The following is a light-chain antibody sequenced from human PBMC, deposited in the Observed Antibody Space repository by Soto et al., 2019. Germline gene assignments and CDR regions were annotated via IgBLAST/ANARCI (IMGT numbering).Light chain of an antibody. Sequence: EIVLTQSPGTLSLSPGERATLSCRASQSVRSNYLAWYQQKPGQAPRLLIYGASSRATGIPDRFSGSGSGTDFTLTIIRLEPEDFAVYYCQQYGTSPFTFGPGTKVDI. CDR2: GAS. J-gene: IGKJ3*01. CDR1: QSVRSNY. V-gene: IGKV3-20*01. CDR3: QQYGTSPFT.